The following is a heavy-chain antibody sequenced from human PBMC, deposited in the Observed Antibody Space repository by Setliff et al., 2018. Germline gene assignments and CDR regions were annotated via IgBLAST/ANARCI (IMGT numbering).Heavy chain of an antibody. D-gene: IGHD6-19*01. CDR2: ISWNRGTL. CDR1: GFTFDAYA. V-gene: IGHV3-9*01. J-gene: IGHJ4*02. Sequence: LRLSCAASGFTFDAYAMHWVRQAPGKGLEWVSGISWNRGTLGYADSVEGRFTISRANAKNSLYLQMDSLRAEDTAVYYCARGVFGSGWFLDYWGQGTLVTVSS. CDR3: ARGVFGSGWFLDY.